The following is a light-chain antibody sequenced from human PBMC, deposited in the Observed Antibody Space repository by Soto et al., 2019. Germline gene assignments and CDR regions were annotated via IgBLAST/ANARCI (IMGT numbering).Light chain of an antibody. CDR1: QGISNW. CDR3: QQSNSFPRT. Sequence: DIQMTQSPSSVSASVGDRVTITCRASQGISNWLAWFQQKPGKAPNLLIFDASSLQSGVPSRFTGSGSGTDFTLTIDNLQPEDFATYYCQQSNSFPRTFGGGTRVEIK. CDR2: DAS. J-gene: IGKJ4*01. V-gene: IGKV1D-12*01.